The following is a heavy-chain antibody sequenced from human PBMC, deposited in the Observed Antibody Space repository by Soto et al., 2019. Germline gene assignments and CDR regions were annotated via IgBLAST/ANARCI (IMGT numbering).Heavy chain of an antibody. V-gene: IGHV1-18*01. J-gene: IGHJ6*02. CDR3: ARYRGSSYYYYYGMDV. CDR1: GYTFTSYG. D-gene: IGHD6-6*01. CDR2: ISAYNGNT. Sequence: QVQLVQSGAEVKKPGASVKVSCKASGYTFTSYGISWVRQAPGQGLEWMGWISAYNGNTNYAQKLQGRVTMTTDTSTSTAYMELRSLRSDDTAVYYCARYRGSSYYYYYGMDVWGQGTTVTVSS.